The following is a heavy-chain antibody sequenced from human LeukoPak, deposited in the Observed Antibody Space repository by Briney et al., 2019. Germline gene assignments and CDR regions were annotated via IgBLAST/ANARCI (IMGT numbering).Heavy chain of an antibody. J-gene: IGHJ4*02. Sequence: PSETLSLTCAVYGGSFSGYYWSWIRQPPGKGLEWVGEINQSGSTNYNPSLKSRLTISVDTSKNHVTLKLTSVTAADTAVYYCARDRELGYWGQGTLVTVFS. CDR1: GGSFSGYY. V-gene: IGHV4-34*01. D-gene: IGHD3-10*01. CDR3: ARDRELGY. CDR2: INQSGST.